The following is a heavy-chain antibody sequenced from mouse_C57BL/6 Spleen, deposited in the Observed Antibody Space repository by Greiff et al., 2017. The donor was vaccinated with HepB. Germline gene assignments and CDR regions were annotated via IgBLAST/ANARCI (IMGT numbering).Heavy chain of an antibody. CDR3: VSPGYGNYAWFAY. D-gene: IGHD2-1*01. Sequence: EVMLVESGGGLVQPKGSLKLSCAASGFSFNTYAMNWVRQAPGKGLEWVARIRSKSNNYATYYADSVKDRFTISRDDSESMLYLQMNNLKTEDTAMYYCVSPGYGNYAWFAYWGQGTLVTVSA. CDR1: GFSFNTYA. J-gene: IGHJ3*01. CDR2: IRSKSNNYAT. V-gene: IGHV10-1*01.